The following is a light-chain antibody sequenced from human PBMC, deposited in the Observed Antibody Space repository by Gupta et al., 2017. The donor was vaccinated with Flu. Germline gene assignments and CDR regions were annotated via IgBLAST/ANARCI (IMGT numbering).Light chain of an antibody. CDR1: SSDVGGYKY. CDR3: SSYTTSITYV. Sequence: QSALTQPASVSGSPGPSITISCTGTSSDVGGYKYVSWYQQHPGKAPKLMIYEVSNRPSGVSNRFSGSKSGNTASLTISGLQAEDEADYYCSSYTTSITYVFGTGTKVTVL. J-gene: IGLJ1*01. V-gene: IGLV2-14*01. CDR2: EVS.